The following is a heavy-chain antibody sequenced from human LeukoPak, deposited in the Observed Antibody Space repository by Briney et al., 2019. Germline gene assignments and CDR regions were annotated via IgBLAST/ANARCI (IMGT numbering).Heavy chain of an antibody. D-gene: IGHD1-14*01. CDR2: INHSGST. Sequence: PSGTLSLTCAVYGVTFSGYDLSWIRQAPGKGLEWIGEINHSGSTNYNPYLKSRFTISVDTSKNQFSLKLSSVTAADTAVYYCARDSVAGTPHWGQGTLVTVSS. V-gene: IGHV4-34*01. CDR3: ARDSVAGTPH. CDR1: GVTFSGYD. J-gene: IGHJ4*02.